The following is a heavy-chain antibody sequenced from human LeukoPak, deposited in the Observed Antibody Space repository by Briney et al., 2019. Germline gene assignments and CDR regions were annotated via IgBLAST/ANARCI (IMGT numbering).Heavy chain of an antibody. D-gene: IGHD3-22*01. J-gene: IGHJ4*02. Sequence: GGSLRLSCAVSGITLSNYGMSWVRKTPGKGLEWVAGMSGSGGGTNYADSVKGRFTVSRDNSKNTLYLQMKSLRAEDTAVYFCAKRGVVIRVILVGFYKEAYYFDSWGQGALVTVSS. V-gene: IGHV3-23*01. CDR2: MSGSGGGT. CDR3: AKRGVVIRVILVGFYKEAYYFDS. CDR1: GITLSNYG.